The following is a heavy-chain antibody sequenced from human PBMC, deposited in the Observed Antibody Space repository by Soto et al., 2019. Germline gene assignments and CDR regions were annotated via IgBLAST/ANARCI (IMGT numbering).Heavy chain of an antibody. CDR3: ARGPPYDILTGRHPSLDY. Sequence: SETLSLTCTVSGGSISSYYWSWIRQPPGKGLEWIGYIYYSGSTNYNPSLKSRVTISVDTSKNQFSLKLSSVTAADTAVYYCARGPPYDILTGRHPSLDYWGQGTLVTVSS. V-gene: IGHV4-59*01. D-gene: IGHD3-9*01. CDR1: GGSISSYY. J-gene: IGHJ4*02. CDR2: IYYSGST.